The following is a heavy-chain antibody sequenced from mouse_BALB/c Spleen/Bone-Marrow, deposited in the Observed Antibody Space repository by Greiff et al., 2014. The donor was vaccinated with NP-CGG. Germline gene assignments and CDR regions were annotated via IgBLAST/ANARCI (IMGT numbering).Heavy chain of an antibody. Sequence: VKLVESGAELARPGASVKLSCKASGYTFTSYWMQWVKQRPGQGLEWIGATYPGDGDTSYTQKFKGKATLTADKSSSTAYMQLSSLASEDSAVYYCARSRGWYFDVWGAGTTVTVSS. V-gene: IGHV1-87*01. CDR3: ARSRGWYFDV. J-gene: IGHJ1*01. CDR2: TYPGDGDT. CDR1: GYTFTSYW.